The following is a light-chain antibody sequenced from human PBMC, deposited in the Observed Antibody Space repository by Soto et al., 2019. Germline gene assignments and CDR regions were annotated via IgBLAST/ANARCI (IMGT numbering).Light chain of an antibody. CDR3: SSYTSSSSYV. CDR2: EVS. CDR1: SSDVGSYNR. V-gene: IGLV2-18*02. J-gene: IGLJ1*01. Sequence: QSVLTQPPSVSGSPGQSVTISCTGTSSDVGSYNRVSWYQQPPGTAHKLMIYEVSNRPSGVPDRFSGFKSGNTASLTISGLQAEDEADYYCSSYTSSSSYVFGTGTKVTVL.